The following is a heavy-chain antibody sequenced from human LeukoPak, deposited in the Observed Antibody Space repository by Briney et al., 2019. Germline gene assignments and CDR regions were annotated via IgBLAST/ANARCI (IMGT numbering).Heavy chain of an antibody. V-gene: IGHV3-33*01. D-gene: IGHD4-17*01. CDR3: ARDHGDPYYFDY. CDR2: IWYDGGNK. CDR1: GFTFSSYG. Sequence: GGSLRLSCAASGFTFSSYGMHWVRQAPGKGLEWVAVIWYDGGNKYYADSVKGRFTISRDNSKNTLYLQMNSLRAEDTAVYYCARDHGDPYYFDYWGQGTLVTVSS. J-gene: IGHJ4*02.